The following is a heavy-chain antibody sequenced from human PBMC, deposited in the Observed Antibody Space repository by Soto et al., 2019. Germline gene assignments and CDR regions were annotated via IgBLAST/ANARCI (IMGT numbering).Heavy chain of an antibody. D-gene: IGHD3-9*01. J-gene: IGHJ4*02. CDR1: GYTFTSYG. CDR2: ISAYNGNT. V-gene: IGHV1-18*01. Sequence: QVQLVQSGAEVKKPGASVKVSCKASGYTFTSYGISWVRQAPGQGLEWIGWISAYNGNTNYAQKFQGRVTMATDTPTSTAYMDLRSLRSDDTAVYYCARDPMTGYLQFDYWGQGTLVTVSS. CDR3: ARDPMTGYLQFDY.